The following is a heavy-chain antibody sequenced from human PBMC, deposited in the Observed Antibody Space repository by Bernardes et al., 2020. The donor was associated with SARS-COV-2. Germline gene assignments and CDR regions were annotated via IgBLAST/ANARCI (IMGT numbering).Heavy chain of an antibody. D-gene: IGHD3-10*01. Sequence: GGSLRLTCAASGFTVSNTCLHLVRQVPGKGLVWVSCISDYGSRTDYADSVKGRFIISRDNAKNTVNLQMNSLRLEDTDVYYCAKDMVGPNDQWGQGTLVTVSA. CDR3: AKDMVGPNDQ. V-gene: IGHV3-74*01. CDR2: ISDYGSRT. J-gene: IGHJ5*02. CDR1: GFTVSNTC.